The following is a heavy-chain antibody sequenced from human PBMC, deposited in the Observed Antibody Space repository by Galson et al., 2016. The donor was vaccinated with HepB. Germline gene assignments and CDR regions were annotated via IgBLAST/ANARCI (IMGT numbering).Heavy chain of an antibody. CDR1: GGSINSDVW. V-gene: IGHV4-4*01. D-gene: IGHD1-26*01. J-gene: IGHJ5*02. CDR2: IYNTGST. CDR3: ARGKLATGWGS. Sequence: ETLSLTCAVSGGSINSDVWWSWVRQAPGKGLEWIGEIYNTGSTNYNPSLKTRFIMSLDKSKNQFSLKANSVTAADTAVYFCARGKLATGWGSWGQGILVVVSS.